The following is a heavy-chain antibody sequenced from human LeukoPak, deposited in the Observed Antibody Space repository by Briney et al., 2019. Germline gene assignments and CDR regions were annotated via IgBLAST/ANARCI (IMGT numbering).Heavy chain of an antibody. D-gene: IGHD3-22*01. J-gene: IGHJ4*02. CDR3: ARMEPVPSSYDSSVYYNSDY. Sequence: GGSLRLSCAASGFTVFNSYMSWVRQVPGKGLEWVAVLYSNGFIYYADSVKGRFTISRDHSKNTLYLQMNSLRADDTAVYYCARMEPVPSSYDSSVYYNSDYWGQGTLVTVSS. CDR2: LYSNGFI. V-gene: IGHV3-53*01. CDR1: GFTVFNSY.